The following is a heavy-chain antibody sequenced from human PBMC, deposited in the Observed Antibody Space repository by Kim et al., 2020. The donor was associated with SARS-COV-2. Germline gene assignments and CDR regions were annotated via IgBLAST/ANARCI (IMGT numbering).Heavy chain of an antibody. Sequence: ASVKVSCKASGYTFTSYYMHWVRQAPGQGLEWMGIINPSGGSTSYAQKFQGRVTMTRDTSTSTVYMELSSLRSEDMTVYYCARVGCSSTSCHPGWFDPWGQGTLVTVSS. V-gene: IGHV1-46*01. J-gene: IGHJ5*02. CDR2: INPSGGST. CDR1: GYTFTSYY. CDR3: ARVGCSSTSCHPGWFDP. D-gene: IGHD2-2*01.